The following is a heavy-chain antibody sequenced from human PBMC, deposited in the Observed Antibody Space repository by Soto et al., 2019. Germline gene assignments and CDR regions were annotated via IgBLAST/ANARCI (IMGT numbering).Heavy chain of an antibody. Sequence: ASVKVSCKASGYTFTSYGISWLRHTPGQGLEWMGWISAYNGNTNYAQKLQGRVTMTTDTSTSTAYMELRSLRSDDTAVYYCARDKVSVAGTVYYGMDVWGQGTTVTVSS. D-gene: IGHD6-19*01. J-gene: IGHJ6*02. CDR1: GYTFTSYG. CDR2: ISAYNGNT. V-gene: IGHV1-18*01. CDR3: ARDKVSVAGTVYYGMDV.